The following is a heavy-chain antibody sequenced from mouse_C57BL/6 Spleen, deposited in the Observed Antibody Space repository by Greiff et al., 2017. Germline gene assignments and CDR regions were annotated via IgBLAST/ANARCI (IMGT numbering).Heavy chain of an antibody. D-gene: IGHD2-10*01. V-gene: IGHV1-53*01. Sequence: QVQLQQPGTELVKPGASVKLSCKASGYTFTSYWMHWVKQRPGQGLEWIGNINPSNGGTNYNEQFKSKATLTVDKSSSTAYMQRSSLTSEDSAVYYCARAGAYRYYFDYWGQGTTRTVSS. J-gene: IGHJ2*01. CDR3: ARAGAYRYYFDY. CDR2: INPSNGGT. CDR1: GYTFTSYW.